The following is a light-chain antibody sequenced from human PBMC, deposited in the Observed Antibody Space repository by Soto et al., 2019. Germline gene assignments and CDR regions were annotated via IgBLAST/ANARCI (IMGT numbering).Light chain of an antibody. CDR3: AAWDDSLKGVV. CDR2: NND. CDR1: SSNIGGNP. V-gene: IGLV1-44*01. Sequence: QSVLTQPPSASGAPGQSVTISCSGSSSNIGGNPVNWYQNLPEMAPKLLIYNNDRRPSGVPDRFSGSKFGTSVSLAISGLQSEDAADYYCAAWDDSLKGVVFGGGTKLTVL. J-gene: IGLJ2*01.